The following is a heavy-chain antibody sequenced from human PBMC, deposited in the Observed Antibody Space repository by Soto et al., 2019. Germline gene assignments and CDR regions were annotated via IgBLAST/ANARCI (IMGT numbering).Heavy chain of an antibody. V-gene: IGHV3-30-3*01. J-gene: IGHJ4*02. CDR1: GLTFSSYA. D-gene: IGHD2-21*01. Sequence: LRLSCAASGLTFSSYAMHWVRQAPCKGLEWVAVISYDGSNKYYADSVKGRFTISRDNSKNTLYLQMNSLRAEDTAVYYCARDEGYGGNSYYFDYWGQGTLVTVSS. CDR2: ISYDGSNK. CDR3: ARDEGYGGNSYYFDY.